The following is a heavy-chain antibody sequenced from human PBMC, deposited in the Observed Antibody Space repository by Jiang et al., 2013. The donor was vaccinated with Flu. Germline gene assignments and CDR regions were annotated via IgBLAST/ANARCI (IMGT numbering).Heavy chain of an antibody. Sequence: QSGAEVKKPGSSVKVSCKASGGTFSRHAINWVRQAPGQGLEWMGGIIPIFGTANYAQKFQGRVTITADESTTTAYMELSSLRSEDTAVYYCARDIYYFNNRDLTPVYYNYYGMDVWGQGTAVTVSS. CDR2: IIPIFGTA. CDR3: ARDIYYFNNRDLTPVYYNYYGMDV. CDR1: GGTFSRHA. V-gene: IGHV1-69*01. J-gene: IGHJ6*02. D-gene: IGHD3-22*01.